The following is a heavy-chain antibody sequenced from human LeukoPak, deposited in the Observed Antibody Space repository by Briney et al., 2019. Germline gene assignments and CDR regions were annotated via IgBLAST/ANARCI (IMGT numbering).Heavy chain of an antibody. Sequence: SVKVSCKASGGTFSSYAISWVRQAPGQGLEWMGGIIPIFGTANYAQKFQGRVTITADKSTSTAYMELSSLRSEDTAVYYCARGGDSSGYYYGTDAFDIWGQGTMVTVSS. J-gene: IGHJ3*02. V-gene: IGHV1-69*06. CDR3: ARGGDSSGYYYGTDAFDI. CDR1: GGTFSSYA. CDR2: IIPIFGTA. D-gene: IGHD3-22*01.